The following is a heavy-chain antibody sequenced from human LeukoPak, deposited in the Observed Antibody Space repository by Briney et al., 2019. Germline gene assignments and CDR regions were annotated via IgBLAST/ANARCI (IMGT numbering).Heavy chain of an antibody. CDR3: ARAPRAAWYYFDY. CDR2: ITSSSSYI. J-gene: IGHJ4*02. Sequence: GGSLRLSCAASGFTFSTYNMNWVRQAPGKGLEWVSSITSSSSYIYYADSVKGRFTISRDNAKNSLYLQMNSLRAEDTAVYYCARAPRAAWYYFDYWGRGTLVTVSS. V-gene: IGHV3-21*01. D-gene: IGHD2-15*01. CDR1: GFTFSTYN.